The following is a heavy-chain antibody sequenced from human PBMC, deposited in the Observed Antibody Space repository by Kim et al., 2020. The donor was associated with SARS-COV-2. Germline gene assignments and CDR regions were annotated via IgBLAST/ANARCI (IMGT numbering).Heavy chain of an antibody. V-gene: IGHV3-49*04. J-gene: IGHJ3*02. CDR3: TRAANNGVEDYYDSSGYYYGEKIYDAFDI. CDR1: GFTFGDYA. CDR2: IRSKAYGGTT. D-gene: IGHD3-22*01. Sequence: GGSLRLSCTASGFTFGDYAMSWVRQAPGKGLEWVGFIRSKAYGGTTEYAASVKGRFTISRDDSKSIAYLQMNSLKTEDTAVYYCTRAANNGVEDYYDSSGYYYGEKIYDAFDIWGQGTMVTVSS.